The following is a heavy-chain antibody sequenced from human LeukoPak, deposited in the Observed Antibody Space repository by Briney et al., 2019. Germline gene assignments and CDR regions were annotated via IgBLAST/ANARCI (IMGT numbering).Heavy chain of an antibody. J-gene: IGHJ5*02. Sequence: GASVKVSCKASGYTFTSYGTTWVRQAPGQGLEWMGWISPYNNNSDHALKLQGRVTMTTDTSTSTVYMELRSLRSDDTAVYYCARGYKGTFDPWGQGTLVTVSS. V-gene: IGHV1-18*01. CDR1: GYTFTSYG. CDR3: ARGYKGTFDP. CDR2: ISPYNNNS. D-gene: IGHD3-10*01.